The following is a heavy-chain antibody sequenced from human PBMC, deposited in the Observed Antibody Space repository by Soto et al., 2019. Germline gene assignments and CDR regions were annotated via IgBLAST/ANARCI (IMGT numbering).Heavy chain of an antibody. Sequence: PSETLSLTCTVSGGSIISGDYYLICIRQPPGKGLEWIGYIYYSGSTYYNPSLKSRVTISVDTSKNQFSLKLSSVTAADTAVFYCARVRYNWFDPWGQGTLVTVSS. CDR3: ARVRYNWFDP. V-gene: IGHV4-30-4*01. CDR1: GGSIISGDYY. CDR2: IYYSGST. J-gene: IGHJ5*02.